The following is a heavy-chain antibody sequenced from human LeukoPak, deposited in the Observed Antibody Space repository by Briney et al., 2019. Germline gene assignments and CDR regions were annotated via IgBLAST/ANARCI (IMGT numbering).Heavy chain of an antibody. CDR2: MNPNSGNT. D-gene: IGHD3-9*01. CDR3: ARLDTYYDILTGYYYYYYGMDV. Sequence: ASVKVSCKASGYTFTSYDINWVRQATGQGLEWMGWMNPNSGNTGYAQKFQGRVNMTRNTSISTAYMELSSLRSEDTAVYYCARLDTYYDILTGYYYYYYGMDVWGQGTTVTVSS. CDR1: GYTFTSYD. V-gene: IGHV1-8*01. J-gene: IGHJ6*02.